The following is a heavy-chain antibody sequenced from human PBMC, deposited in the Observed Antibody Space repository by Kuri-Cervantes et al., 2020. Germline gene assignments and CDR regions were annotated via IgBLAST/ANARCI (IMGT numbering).Heavy chain of an antibody. V-gene: IGHV3-72*01. CDR3: ARGYPGALTFGY. CDR2: ARNKANSYTT. Sequence: GESLKISCVASGFTFSDHYMDWVRQAPGKGLEWVGRARNKANSYTTEYAAAVKGRFSVSRDDSKNLLYLQMNSLKFEDTAVYFCARGYPGALTFGYWGLGTLVTVSS. CDR1: GFTFSDHY. J-gene: IGHJ4*02. D-gene: IGHD4/OR15-4a*01.